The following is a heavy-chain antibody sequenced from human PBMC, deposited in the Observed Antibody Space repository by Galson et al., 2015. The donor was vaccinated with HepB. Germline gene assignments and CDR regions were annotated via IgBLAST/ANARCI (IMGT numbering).Heavy chain of an antibody. CDR1: GFSLSNARMG. Sequence: PALVKPTQTLTLTCTVSGFSLSNARMGVSWIRQPPGKALEWLAHIFSNDEKSYSTSLKSRLTISKDTSKSQVVLTMTNMDPVDTATYYCARIQEVRYSSSSGYYYYYYMDVWGKGTTVTVSS. CDR2: IFSNDEK. D-gene: IGHD6-6*01. CDR3: ARIQEVRYSSSSGYYYYYYMDV. J-gene: IGHJ6*03. V-gene: IGHV2-26*01.